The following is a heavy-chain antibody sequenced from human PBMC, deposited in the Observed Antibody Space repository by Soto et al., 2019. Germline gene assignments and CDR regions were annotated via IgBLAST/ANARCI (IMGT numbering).Heavy chain of an antibody. Sequence: QVQLVESGGGVVKPGGSLRLSCAATGFSFSDYDMTWIRQAPGQGLEWLSYISRTDSSKYYAGSVKGRFTISVDSAKRSVYLQMNSLRADDTAVYYCARDLYGLDVWGQGTTVIVSS. J-gene: IGHJ6*02. V-gene: IGHV3-11*01. CDR3: ARDLYGLDV. CDR1: GFSFSDYD. CDR2: ISRTDSSK.